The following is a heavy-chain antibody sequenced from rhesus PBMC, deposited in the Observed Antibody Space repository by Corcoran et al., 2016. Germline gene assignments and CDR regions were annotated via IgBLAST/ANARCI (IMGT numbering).Heavy chain of an antibody. CDR3: ARHLAAGWLYY. J-gene: IGHJ4*01. V-gene: IGHV4-99*01. Sequence: QVQLQESGPGLVKPSETLSLTCAVSGYSISSGYYWGWIRQPPGKGLEYMGYMSGRSGSTYYNPSLNRRVTISKDTSKNQFSLKLSSVTAADTAVYYCARHLAAGWLYYWGQGVLVTVSS. CDR2: MSGRSGST. D-gene: IGHD6-13*01. CDR1: GYSISSGYY.